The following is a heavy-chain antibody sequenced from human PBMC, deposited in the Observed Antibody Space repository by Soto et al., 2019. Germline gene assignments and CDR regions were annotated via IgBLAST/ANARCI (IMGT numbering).Heavy chain of an antibody. D-gene: IGHD6-13*01. CDR1: GLSLSTSGMR. V-gene: IGHV2-70*04. CDR3: ARSPGIAEAGRLENWLDP. Sequence: GSGPTLVNPTQTLTLTCTFSGLSLSTSGMRVSWIRQPPGKALEWLARIDWDDDKFYSTSLKTRLTISKDTSKNQVVLTMTNMDHVDTATYYCARSPGIAEAGRLENWLDPWGQGTMVTVYS. CDR2: IDWDDDK. J-gene: IGHJ5*02.